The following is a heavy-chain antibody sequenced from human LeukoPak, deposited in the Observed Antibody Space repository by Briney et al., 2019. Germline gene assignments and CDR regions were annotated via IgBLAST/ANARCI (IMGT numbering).Heavy chain of an antibody. D-gene: IGHD4-17*01. CDR2: ISSSSYI. CDR1: GFTFSSYS. CDR3: ARDLDYGDYVGAFDI. Sequence: GGSLRLSCAASGFTFSSYSMNWVRHAPGKGLEWVSSISSSSYIYYADSVKGRFTISRDNAKNSLYLQMNSLRAEDTAVYYCARDLDYGDYVGAFDIWGQGTMVTVSS. V-gene: IGHV3-21*01. J-gene: IGHJ3*02.